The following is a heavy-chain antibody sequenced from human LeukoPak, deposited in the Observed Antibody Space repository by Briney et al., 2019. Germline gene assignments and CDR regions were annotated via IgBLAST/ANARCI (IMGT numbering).Heavy chain of an antibody. CDR3: AREYYFYHMDG. V-gene: IGHV1-69*06. CDR1: GDTFSNYA. Sequence: ASVKVSCKASGDTFSNYAISWVRQAPGQGLEWTGGIIPIFGTAKYAQKFQGRVTITADTSTSTAYMELSSLRSEDTAVYYCAREYYFYHMDGWGEGTTVTVSS. CDR2: IIPIFGTA. J-gene: IGHJ6*03.